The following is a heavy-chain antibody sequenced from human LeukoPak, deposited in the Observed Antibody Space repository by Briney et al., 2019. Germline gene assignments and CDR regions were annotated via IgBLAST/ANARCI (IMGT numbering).Heavy chain of an antibody. J-gene: IGHJ6*02. CDR1: GFIFNTYG. Sequence: GTSQRLSCTASGFIFNTYGVHWVRLAPGKGLEWVAVVSYDGNSKYYADSVKGRFTVSRDNSKNTLYLQMSSLTAEDTAVYYCAREPNIPWSYCSSTSCYYYGMDVWGQGTTVTVSS. CDR3: AREPNIPWSYCSSTSCYYYGMDV. D-gene: IGHD2-2*01. V-gene: IGHV3-30*03. CDR2: VSYDGNSK.